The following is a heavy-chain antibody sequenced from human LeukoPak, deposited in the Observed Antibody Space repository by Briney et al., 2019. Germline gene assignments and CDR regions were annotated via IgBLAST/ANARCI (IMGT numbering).Heavy chain of an antibody. V-gene: IGHV1-69*05. D-gene: IGHD3-10*01. CDR2: IIPIFGTA. J-gene: IGHJ6*03. Sequence: GSSVKVSCKASGGTFSSYAISWVRQAPGQGLEWMGGIIPIFGTANYAQKFQGRVTITTDESTSTAYMELSSQRSEDTAVYYCASSVRGVIPYYYYMDVWGKGTTVTVSS. CDR3: ASSVRGVIPYYYYMDV. CDR1: GGTFSSYA.